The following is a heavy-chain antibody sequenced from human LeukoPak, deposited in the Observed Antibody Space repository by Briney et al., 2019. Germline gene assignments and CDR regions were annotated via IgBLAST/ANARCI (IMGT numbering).Heavy chain of an antibody. CDR2: IYYSGST. V-gene: IGHV4-59*01. CDR1: GGSISSYY. D-gene: IGHD6-19*01. Sequence: SETLSLTCTVSGGSISSYYWSWIRQPPGKGLEWIGYIYYSGSTNYNPPLKSRVTISVDTSKNQFSLKLSSVTAADTAVYYCAGTYSSGWYVFDYWGQGTLVTVSS. CDR3: AGTYSSGWYVFDY. J-gene: IGHJ4*02.